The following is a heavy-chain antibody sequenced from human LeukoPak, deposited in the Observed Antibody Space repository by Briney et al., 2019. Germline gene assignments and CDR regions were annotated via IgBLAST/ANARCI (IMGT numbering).Heavy chain of an antibody. CDR3: ATYSGYALHDAVDI. Sequence: ASVKVSCKVSRYTLTELSMHWVRQAPGKGLEWMGGFDPEDGEAIYAQKFQGRVTMTEDTSTDTAYMELSSLRSEDTAVYYCATYSGYALHDAVDIWGQGTMVTVSS. CDR2: FDPEDGEA. V-gene: IGHV1-24*01. CDR1: RYTLTELS. J-gene: IGHJ3*02. D-gene: IGHD5-12*01.